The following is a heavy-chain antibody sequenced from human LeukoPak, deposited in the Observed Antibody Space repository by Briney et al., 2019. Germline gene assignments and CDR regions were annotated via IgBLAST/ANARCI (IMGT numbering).Heavy chain of an antibody. V-gene: IGHV3-11*01. CDR3: AREWSYGWELPMGSFDY. J-gene: IGHJ4*02. D-gene: IGHD1-26*01. Sequence: KTGGSLRLSCAASGFTFSDYYMSWIRQAPGKGLEWVSYISSSGSTIYYADSVKGRFTISRDNAKNSLYLQMNSLRAEDTAVYYCAREWSYGWELPMGSFDYWGQGTLVTVSS. CDR1: GFTFSDYY. CDR2: ISSSGSTI.